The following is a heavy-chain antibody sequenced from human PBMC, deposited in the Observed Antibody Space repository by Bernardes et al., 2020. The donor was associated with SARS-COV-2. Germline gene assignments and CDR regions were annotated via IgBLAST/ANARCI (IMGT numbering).Heavy chain of an antibody. D-gene: IGHD2-21*02. J-gene: IGHJ4*02. V-gene: IGHV1-2*02. CDR2: INPNTGGT. Sequence: ASVKVSCMASGYTFTGYFIHWVRQAPGQRLEWMGWINPNTGGTNYIQKFQGRVTMTRDTSITTAYMELSRLGSDDTAIYYCARTRTTISTTGIPVDYWGQGT. CDR3: ARTRTTISTTGIPVDY. CDR1: GYTFTGYF.